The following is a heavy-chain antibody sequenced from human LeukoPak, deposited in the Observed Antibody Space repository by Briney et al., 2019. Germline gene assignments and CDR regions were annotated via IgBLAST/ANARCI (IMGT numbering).Heavy chain of an antibody. CDR3: AREQINWNDVGDY. J-gene: IGHJ4*02. V-gene: IGHV3-48*01. Sequence: PGGSLRLSCAASGFTFSSYSMNWVRQAPGKGLEWVSYISSSSSTIYYADSVKGRFTISRDNAKNSLYLQMNSLRAEDTAVYYCAREQINWNDVGDYWGQGTLVTVST. D-gene: IGHD1-1*01. CDR2: ISSSSSTI. CDR1: GFTFSSYS.